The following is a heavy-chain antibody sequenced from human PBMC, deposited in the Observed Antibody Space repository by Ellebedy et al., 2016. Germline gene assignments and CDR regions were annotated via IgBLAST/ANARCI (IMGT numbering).Heavy chain of an antibody. Sequence: GGSLRLXXAASGFTFDDYGMHWVRQAPGKGLEWVSGISWNSGSIGYADSVKGRFTISRDNAKNSLYLQMNSLRAEDTALYYCAKAKYSSGWYFDYWGQGTLVTVSS. CDR3: AKAKYSSGWYFDY. D-gene: IGHD6-19*01. J-gene: IGHJ4*02. CDR2: ISWNSGSI. CDR1: GFTFDDYG. V-gene: IGHV3-9*01.